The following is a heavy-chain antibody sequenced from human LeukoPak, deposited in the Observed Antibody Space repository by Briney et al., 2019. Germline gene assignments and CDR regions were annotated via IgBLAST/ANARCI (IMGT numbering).Heavy chain of an antibody. CDR2: IYYSGST. D-gene: IGHD3-10*01. V-gene: IGHV4-59*01. Sequence: RSSETLSLTCTVSGGSISSYYWSWIRQPPGKGLEWIGYIYYSGSTNYNPSLKSRVTISVDTSKNQFSLKLNFVTAADTAVYYCARGDLYYYGSGRSWYFDYWGQGTLVTVSS. CDR1: GGSISSYY. J-gene: IGHJ4*02. CDR3: ARGDLYYYGSGRSWYFDY.